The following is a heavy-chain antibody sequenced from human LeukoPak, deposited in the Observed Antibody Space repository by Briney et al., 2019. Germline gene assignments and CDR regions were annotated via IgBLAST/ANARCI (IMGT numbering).Heavy chain of an antibody. CDR2: ISLRSATI. CDR3: ARVRGPTVTTWYFDL. J-gene: IGHJ2*01. Sequence: GGSLRLSCGASGFTFSTHGMIWVRQAPGKGLEWVSYISLRSATIYYADSVKGRFTISRDDARNSLFLQMHSLRAGDTAVYYCARVRGPTVTTWYFDLWGRGTLVTVSS. V-gene: IGHV3-48*01. CDR1: GFTFSTHG. D-gene: IGHD4-17*01.